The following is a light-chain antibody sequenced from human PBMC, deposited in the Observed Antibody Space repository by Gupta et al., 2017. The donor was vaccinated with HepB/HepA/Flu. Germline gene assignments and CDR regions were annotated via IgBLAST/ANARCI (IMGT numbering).Light chain of an antibody. V-gene: IGLV2-23*01. CDR3: CSFEGADIQYG. CDR1: SSDIGFYNY. CDR2: EGN. Sequence: QSALTQAASVSGSPGHSITSSCTGTSSDIGFYNYISWYQHHPGKAPKLPIYEGNNRPPGPSGVSDRFAGYKSVNTAYPKVSGLQAEDEADYYCCSFEGADIQYGFGSGPKV. J-gene: IGLJ1*01.